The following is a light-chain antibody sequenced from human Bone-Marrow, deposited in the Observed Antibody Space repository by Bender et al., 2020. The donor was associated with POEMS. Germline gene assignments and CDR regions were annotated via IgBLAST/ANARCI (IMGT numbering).Light chain of an antibody. V-gene: IGLV2-14*03. CDR3: SSHTSTNTVV. J-gene: IGLJ3*02. CDR1: SSDVGGSKF. CDR2: DVN. Sequence: QSALTQPASVSGSPGQSITISCTGTSSDVGGSKFVSWYQQHPGNAPKLMLYDVNYRPSGVSNRFSGSKSGNTASLTISGLQAEDEADYYCSSHTSTNTVVFGGGTKLTVL.